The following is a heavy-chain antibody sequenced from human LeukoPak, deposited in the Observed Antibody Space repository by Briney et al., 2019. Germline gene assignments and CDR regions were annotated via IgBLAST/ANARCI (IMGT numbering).Heavy chain of an antibody. V-gene: IGHV1-69*04. CDR1: GGTFSSYA. CDR3: AAQAYCGGDCYGGNWFDP. Sequence: SVKVSCKASGGTFSSYAISWVRQAPGQGLEWMGRIIPILGIANYAQKFQGRVTITADKSTSTAYMELSRLRSDDTAVYYCAAQAYCGGDCYGGNWFDPWGQGTLVTVSS. D-gene: IGHD2-21*02. J-gene: IGHJ5*02. CDR2: IIPILGIA.